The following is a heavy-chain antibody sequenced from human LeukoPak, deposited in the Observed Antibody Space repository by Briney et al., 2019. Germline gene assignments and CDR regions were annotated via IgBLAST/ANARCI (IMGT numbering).Heavy chain of an antibody. D-gene: IGHD7-27*01. CDR1: GGSVSSGSYY. J-gene: IGHJ4*02. V-gene: IGHV4-61*01. CDR2: IYYSGST. Sequence: SETLSLTCTVSGGSVSSGSYYWSWIRQPPGKGLEWIGYIYYSGSTNYNPSLKSRVTISVDTSKNQFSLKLSSVTAADTAVYYCARGPTGVFDYWGQGTLVTVSP. CDR3: ARGPTGVFDY.